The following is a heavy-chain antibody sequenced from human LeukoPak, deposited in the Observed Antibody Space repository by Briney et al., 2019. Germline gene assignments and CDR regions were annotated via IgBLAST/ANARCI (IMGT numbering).Heavy chain of an antibody. Sequence: SQTLSLTCTVSGYSISSGYYWGWIRQPPGKGLEWIGSIYHSGSTYYNPSLKSRVTISVDTSKNQFSLKLSSVTAADTAVYYCARGTMLRGAAAGTCGYWGQGTLVTVSS. CDR1: GYSISSGYY. V-gene: IGHV4-38-2*02. CDR2: IYHSGST. D-gene: IGHD6-13*01. J-gene: IGHJ4*02. CDR3: ARGTMLRGAAAGTCGY.